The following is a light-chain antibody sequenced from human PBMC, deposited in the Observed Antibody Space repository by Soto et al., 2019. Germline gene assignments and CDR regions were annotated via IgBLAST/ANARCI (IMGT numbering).Light chain of an antibody. Sequence: ELVLTQSPGTLSLSPGERATLSCRARQSVSSSYLAWYQQKPGQAPRLLTYGASSRATSIPARFSGSGTGTGFTLTIGRLEPEDFAVYYCQKYGSSPRTFGQGTKLYIK. J-gene: IGKJ1*01. CDR3: QKYGSSPRT. CDR2: GAS. V-gene: IGKV3-20*01. CDR1: QSVSSSY.